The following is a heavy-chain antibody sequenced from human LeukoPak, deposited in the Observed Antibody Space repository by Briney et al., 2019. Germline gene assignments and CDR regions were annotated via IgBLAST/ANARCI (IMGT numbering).Heavy chain of an antibody. D-gene: IGHD3-22*01. CDR2: ISGGADST. CDR1: GFTFSRHA. Sequence: GGSLRLSCVMSGFTFSRHAMNWVRQAPGKGLEWVSAISGGADSTFYSDSVQGRFTISRDNYENTLYLQMNSLRAEDTAVYYCARDEYYDTSGYYGYYFDFWGHGPPVTVSS. CDR3: ARDEYYDTSGYYGYYFDF. J-gene: IGHJ4*03. V-gene: IGHV3-23*01.